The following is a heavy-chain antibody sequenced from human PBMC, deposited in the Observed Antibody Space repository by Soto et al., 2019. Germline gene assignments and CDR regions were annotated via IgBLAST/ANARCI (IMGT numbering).Heavy chain of an antibody. D-gene: IGHD2-21*01. V-gene: IGHV3-33*01. CDR1: GLTFGTYA. CDR2: IWYDGRIE. Sequence: LRLSCAASGLTFGTYAMHWVRQAPGKGLEWVAGIWYDGRIENYADSVKGRFTISRDNSKSTVSLHMSSLRVEDTAIYYCARSDCGGQCACDYWGQGTLVTVSS. CDR3: ARSDCGGQCACDY. J-gene: IGHJ4*02.